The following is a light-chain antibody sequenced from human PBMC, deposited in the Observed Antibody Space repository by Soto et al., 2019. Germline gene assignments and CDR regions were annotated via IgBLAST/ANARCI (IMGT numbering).Light chain of an antibody. J-gene: IGKJ4*01. CDR1: QGLXSA. Sequence: RLTQSPSAVPASVGDRVTISCRASQGLXSAFAWYQQKPGKAPKVLXDDASSLERGVPSRLSGSGSGTDFTLTISSLQPEDFATYYCQQFNNYTRTFGGGTKVDIK. V-gene: IGKV1D-13*01. CDR2: DAS. CDR3: QQFNNYTRT.